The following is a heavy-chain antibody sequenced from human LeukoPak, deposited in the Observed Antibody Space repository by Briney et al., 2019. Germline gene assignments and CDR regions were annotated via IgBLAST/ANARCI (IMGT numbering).Heavy chain of an antibody. V-gene: IGHV4-59*01. J-gene: IGHJ3*02. CDR3: ARARGSSSFFDAFDI. CDR1: GGSISSYY. D-gene: IGHD6-13*01. CDR2: IYYSGST. Sequence: PAETLSLTCTVAGGSISSYYWSWIRQPPGKGLEWIGYIYYSGSTNYNPSLKSRVTISVDTSKNQFSLKLSSVTAADTAVYYCARARGSSSFFDAFDIWGQGTMVTVSS.